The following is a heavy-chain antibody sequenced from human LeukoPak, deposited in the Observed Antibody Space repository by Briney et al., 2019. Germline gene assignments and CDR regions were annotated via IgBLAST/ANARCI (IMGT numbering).Heavy chain of an antibody. CDR3: ARDSVGSSWFFDF. Sequence: ASVKVSCKASVYTFTSYYMHWVRQAPGQGLEWMGIINPSGGSTSYAQKFRGRVTMPRDTSTSTVYMELSSLRSEDTAVYYCARDSVGSSWFFDFWGRGTLVTVSS. V-gene: IGHV1-46*01. D-gene: IGHD6-13*01. CDR1: VYTFTSYY. J-gene: IGHJ4*02. CDR2: INPSGGST.